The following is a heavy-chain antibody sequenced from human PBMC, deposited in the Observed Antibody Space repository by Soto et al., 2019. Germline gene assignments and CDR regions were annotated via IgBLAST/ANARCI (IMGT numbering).Heavy chain of an antibody. CDR3: AKFLSYYPYCGGDCYYAY. J-gene: IGHJ4*02. V-gene: IGHV3-23*01. D-gene: IGHD2-21*02. Sequence: EVQLLESGGGLVQPGGSLRLSCAASGFTFSSYAMSWVRQAPGKGLEWVSAISGGGGGTYYADSVKGRFTISRDNSKNTVYLQVHSLRAEDTAVYYCAKFLSYYPYCGGDCYYAYWGQGTLVTVSS. CDR2: ISGGGGGT. CDR1: GFTFSSYA.